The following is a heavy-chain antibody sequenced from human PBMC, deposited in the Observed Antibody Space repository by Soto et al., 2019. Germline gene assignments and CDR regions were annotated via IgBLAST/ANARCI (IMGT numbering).Heavy chain of an antibody. CDR3: ASRSGYDFGPAEYFQH. V-gene: IGHV4-30-4*01. CDR1: GGSISSGDYY. Sequence: SETLSLTCTVSGGSISSGDYYWSWIRQPPGKGLEWIGYIYYSGSTYYNPSLKSRVTISVDTSKNQFSLKLSSVTAADTAVYYCASRSGYDFGPAEYFQHWGQGTLVTVS. CDR2: IYYSGST. J-gene: IGHJ1*01. D-gene: IGHD5-12*01.